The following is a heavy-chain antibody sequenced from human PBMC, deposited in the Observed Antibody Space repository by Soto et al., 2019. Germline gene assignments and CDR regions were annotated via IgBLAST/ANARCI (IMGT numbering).Heavy chain of an antibody. CDR3: AKATATGGGAFEI. V-gene: IGHV3-23*01. CDR2: ILVAGSQ. J-gene: IGHJ3*02. Sequence: GGSLRLSCAVSGFICSSYDMSWVRQAPGKGLAWVSTILVAGSQHYEDSVQGRFTISRDTSKNTVFLYMNSLTAGDTAVYYCAKATATGGGAFEIYGQGTMVTVSS. CDR1: GFICSSYD. D-gene: IGHD2-8*02.